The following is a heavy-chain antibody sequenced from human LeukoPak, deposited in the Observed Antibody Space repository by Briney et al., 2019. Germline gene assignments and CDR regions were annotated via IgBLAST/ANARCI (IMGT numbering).Heavy chain of an antibody. D-gene: IGHD3-10*01. V-gene: IGHV4-30-2*01. CDR2: IYHSGST. CDR3: ARAAIYYGSGSYYNA. CDR1: GGSISSGGYS. Sequence: PSQTLSLTCAVSGGSISSGGYSWSWIRQPPGKGLEWIGYIYHSGSTYYNPSLKSRVTISVDTSKNQFSLKLSSVTAADTAVYYCARAAIYYGSGSYYNAWGQGTLVTVSS. J-gene: IGHJ4*02.